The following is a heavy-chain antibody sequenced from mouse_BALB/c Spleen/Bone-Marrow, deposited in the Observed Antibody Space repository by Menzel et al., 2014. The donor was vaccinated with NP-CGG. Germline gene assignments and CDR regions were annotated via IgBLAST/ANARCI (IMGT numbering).Heavy chain of an antibody. CDR2: IYPGDDDT. J-gene: IGHJ2*01. CDR1: GYAFSIYW. V-gene: IGHV1-80*01. Sequence: VQLQQSGAEPVRPGSSVKISCKASGYAFSIYWMNWVKQRPGQGLEWIGQIYPGDDDTDYNGKFKGKATLTADRSSSTAYMQLNSLTSEDSAVYFCARGGISIDYWGQGTTLTVSS. CDR3: ARGGISIDY.